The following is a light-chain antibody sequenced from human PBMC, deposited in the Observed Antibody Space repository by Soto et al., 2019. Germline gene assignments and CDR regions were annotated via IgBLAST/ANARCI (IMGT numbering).Light chain of an antibody. CDR2: LGS. CDR3: MQAIRIT. Sequence: DIVMTQSPLSLPVTPGEPASISCRSSQSLLHSNGYNYLDWYLQKPGQSPQLLIYLGSNRASGVPDRFSGCGSGPDFTLKISRVEAEDVGVYYCMQAIRITFGQGTRLEIK. CDR1: QSLLHSNGYNY. J-gene: IGKJ5*01. V-gene: IGKV2-28*01.